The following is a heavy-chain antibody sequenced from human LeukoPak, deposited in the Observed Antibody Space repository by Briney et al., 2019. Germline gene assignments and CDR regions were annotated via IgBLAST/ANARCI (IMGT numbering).Heavy chain of an antibody. Sequence: SETLSLTCTVSGGSISSSDYYWGWIRQSPGKGLEWIGSISYIGNTYYNPSLKSRVTISLDTSKNQFSLKLSSVTAADTAVYYCARGPRITVVRGGQWYYYMDVWGKGTTVTISS. D-gene: IGHD3-10*01. CDR3: ARGPRITVVRGGQWYYYMDV. V-gene: IGHV4-39*07. CDR1: GGSISSSDYY. CDR2: ISYIGNT. J-gene: IGHJ6*03.